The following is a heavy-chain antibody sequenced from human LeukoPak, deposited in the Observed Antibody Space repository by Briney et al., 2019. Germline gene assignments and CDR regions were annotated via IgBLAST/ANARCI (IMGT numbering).Heavy chain of an antibody. CDR1: GGTFSSYA. CDR3: ARGLWFGELLPYYYYGMDV. V-gene: IGHV1-69*04. J-gene: IGHJ6*02. D-gene: IGHD3-10*01. CDR2: IIPILGIA. Sequence: SVKVSCKASGGTFSSYAISWVRQAPGQGLEWMGRIIPILGIANYAQKFQGRVTITADKSTSTAYMELSSLRSEDTAVYYCARGLWFGELLPYYYYGMDVWGQGTTVTVSS.